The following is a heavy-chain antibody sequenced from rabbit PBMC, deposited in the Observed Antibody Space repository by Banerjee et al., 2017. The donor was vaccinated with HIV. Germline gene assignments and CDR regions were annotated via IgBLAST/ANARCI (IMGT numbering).Heavy chain of an antibody. CDR1: GFDFSSYY. V-gene: IGHV1S7*01. D-gene: IGHD6-1*01. Sequence: QLKETGGGLVQPGGSLTLSCKASGFDFSSYYMSWVRQAPGKGLEWIGIIGAGKGSTDYATWVNGRFTISSDNAQNTVDLQMNSLTAADTATYFCARDDAGYGYSYYFNLWGPGTLVTVS. CDR3: ARDDAGYGYSYYFNL. J-gene: IGHJ4*01. CDR2: IGAGKGST.